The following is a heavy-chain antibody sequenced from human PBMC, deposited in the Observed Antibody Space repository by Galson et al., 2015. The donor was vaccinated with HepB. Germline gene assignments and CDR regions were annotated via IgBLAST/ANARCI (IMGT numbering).Heavy chain of an antibody. J-gene: IGHJ5*02. D-gene: IGHD2-15*01. CDR2: IWYDGSNK. CDR3: ARSPMVVAATGWFDP. Sequence: SLRLSCAASGFTFSSYGMHWVRQAPGEGLEWVAVIWYDGSNKYYADSVKGRFTISRDNSKNTLYLQMNSLRAEDTAVYYCARSPMVVAATGWFDPWGQGTLVTVSS. V-gene: IGHV3-33*01. CDR1: GFTFSSYG.